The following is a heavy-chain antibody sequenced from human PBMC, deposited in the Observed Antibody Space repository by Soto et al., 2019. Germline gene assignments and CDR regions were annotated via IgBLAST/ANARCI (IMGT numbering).Heavy chain of an antibody. CDR2: ISGNGRTT. CDR3: AKDQLGIRSPFDI. Sequence: SLRLSCAASGFTFCTYAVSWVRQAPGKGLEWVSVISGNGRTTSYANSVRGRFTISRDNSKNTLYLQMNSLSDDDTAVYYCAKDQLGIRSPFDIWGQGTVVTVSS. J-gene: IGHJ3*02. D-gene: IGHD7-27*01. CDR1: GFTFCTYA. V-gene: IGHV3-23*01.